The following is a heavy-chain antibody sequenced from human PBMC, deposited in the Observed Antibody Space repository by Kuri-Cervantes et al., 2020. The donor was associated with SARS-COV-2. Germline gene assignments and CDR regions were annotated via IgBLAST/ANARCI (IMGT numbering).Heavy chain of an antibody. V-gene: IGHV4-34*01. J-gene: IGHJ4*02. CDR2: VNHRGST. CDR3: VSTYYYDSSGYYYLDY. CDR1: GESFSGYY. D-gene: IGHD3-22*01. Sequence: SQTLSLTCAFYGESFSGYYWNWIRQSPGKGLEWIGEVNHRGSTNYNPSLKSRVTISVDTSSKQFSLHLGSVTAADTAVYYCVSTYYYDSSGYYYLDYWGQGTLVTVSS.